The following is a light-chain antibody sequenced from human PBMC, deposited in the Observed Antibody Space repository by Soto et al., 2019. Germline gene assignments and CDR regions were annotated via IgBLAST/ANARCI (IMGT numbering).Light chain of an antibody. CDR3: QQYNNWPPM. V-gene: IGKV3-15*01. CDR2: GIS. Sequence: IVMTQSPDSLAVSPGERATLSCRASQSVSSNLAWYQQKPGQAPRLLIYGISTRATGVPARFSGSASGTEFTLTISSLQSEDFAVYYCQQYNNWPPMFGQGTKVDIK. CDR1: QSVSSN. J-gene: IGKJ1*01.